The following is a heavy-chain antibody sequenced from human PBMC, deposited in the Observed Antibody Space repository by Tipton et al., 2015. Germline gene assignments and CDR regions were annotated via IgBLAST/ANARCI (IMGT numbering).Heavy chain of an antibody. CDR1: GGSISRSSYY. CDR3: ARSLFPETAGLENWFDP. D-gene: IGHD6-13*01. V-gene: IGHV4-39*01. CDR2: LSYSGKT. Sequence: TLSLTCTVSGGSISRSSYYWGWIRQPPGKGLEWIGSLSYSGKTDYNPPHRSRVTISVDTSKNQFSLRLSSVTAADTAVYYCARSLFPETAGLENWFDPCGQGTLVTVSS. J-gene: IGHJ5*02.